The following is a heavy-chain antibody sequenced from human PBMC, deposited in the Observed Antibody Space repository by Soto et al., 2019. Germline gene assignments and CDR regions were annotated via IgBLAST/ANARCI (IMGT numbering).Heavy chain of an antibody. D-gene: IGHD4-17*01. J-gene: IGHJ4*02. CDR2: ISYDGTDK. Sequence: VQLVESGGGVVQPGRSLRLSCAASGFTFNNYAMHWVRQAAGKGLEWVAVISYDGTDKYFGDSVKGRCTVSRDNSKNSLSLQINSLRVEDTAVYYCARGATDYGLFFFDYWGQGTLVTVSS. CDR3: ARGATDYGLFFFDY. CDR1: GFTFNNYA. V-gene: IGHV3-30*03.